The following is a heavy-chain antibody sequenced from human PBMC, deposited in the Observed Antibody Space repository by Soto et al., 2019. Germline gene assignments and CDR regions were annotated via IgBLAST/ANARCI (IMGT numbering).Heavy chain of an antibody. D-gene: IGHD3-10*01. CDR3: ARRLREGTMVRGVKVPYYYYMDV. CDR2: INHSGST. V-gene: IGHV4-34*01. Sequence: PSETLSLTCAVYGGSFSGYYWSWIRQPPGKGLEWIGEINHSGSTNYNPSLKSRVTISVDTSKNQFSLKLSSVTAADTAVYYCARRLREGTMVRGVKVPYYYYMDVWGKGTTVTVSS. CDR1: GGSFSGYY. J-gene: IGHJ6*03.